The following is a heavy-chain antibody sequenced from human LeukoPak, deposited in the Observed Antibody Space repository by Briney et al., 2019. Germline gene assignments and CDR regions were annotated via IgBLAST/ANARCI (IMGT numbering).Heavy chain of an antibody. Sequence: SQTLSLTCTVSGGSISRGAYYWSWIRQHPGKGLEWIGYIHYSGSTYYNPSLKSRITISVDTSKKQFSLKLSSVTAADTAVYYCARVGVAAKSSRYFDYWGQGTLVTVSS. V-gene: IGHV4-31*03. J-gene: IGHJ4*02. D-gene: IGHD2-15*01. CDR2: IHYSGST. CDR1: GGSISRGAYY. CDR3: ARVGVAAKSSRYFDY.